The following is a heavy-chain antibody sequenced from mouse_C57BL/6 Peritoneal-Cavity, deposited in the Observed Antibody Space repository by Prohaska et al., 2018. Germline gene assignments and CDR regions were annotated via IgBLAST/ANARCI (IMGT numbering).Heavy chain of an antibody. CDR2: ISYDGSK. J-gene: IGHJ4*01. V-gene: IGHV3-6*01. CDR1: GYSITTGYY. D-gene: IGHD2-2*01. Sequence: DVQLQESGPGLVKPSQSLSLTCSVTGYSITTGYYWNWIRQFPGNKLEEMGYISYDGSKKYNPSLKNRNSITRDTSNIQFVLKLNSVTTDDTATYDGAREHGYVYTMDYWGQGTSVTVSS. CDR3: AREHGYVYTMDY.